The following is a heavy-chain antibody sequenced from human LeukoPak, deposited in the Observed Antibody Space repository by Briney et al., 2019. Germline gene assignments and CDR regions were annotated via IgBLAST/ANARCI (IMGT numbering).Heavy chain of an antibody. CDR3: ATGGRSGVALEQ. CDR1: GFITSSNY. CDR2: IYSGGST. Sequence: PGGSLRLSCVVSGFITSSNYMSWVRQAPGKGLDWISLIYSGGSTYYTDSVMGRFTISIDNSKTTLFLQMNSLKAEDTAVYYCATGGRSGVALEQWGQGTLVTVSS. V-gene: IGHV3-53*01. D-gene: IGHD1/OR15-1a*01. J-gene: IGHJ4*02.